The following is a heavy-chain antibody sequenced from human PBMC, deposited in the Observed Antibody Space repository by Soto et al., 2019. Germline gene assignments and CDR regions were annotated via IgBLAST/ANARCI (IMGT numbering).Heavy chain of an antibody. CDR3: VREYGYCLRAPCPKTDYYDYGLDV. CDR1: GFPFSAYL. CDR2: IKSDGGNI. J-gene: IGHJ6*02. D-gene: IGHD2-2*03. V-gene: IGHV3-74*01. Sequence: GGSLRLSCASSGFPFSAYLMHLVRQAPGKGLVWVSRIKSDGGNIIYADSMKGRFTISRDNAKNTLYLQMNSLRAEDTAVYYCVREYGYCLRAPCPKTDYYDYGLDVWGQGTTVTVSS.